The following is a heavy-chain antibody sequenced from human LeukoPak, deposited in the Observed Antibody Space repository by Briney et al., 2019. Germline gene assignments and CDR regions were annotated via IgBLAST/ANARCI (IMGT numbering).Heavy chain of an antibody. CDR1: GFTFADYA. CDR2: ISWNSGSI. CDR3: GKGYGSGLPYGMDV. J-gene: IGHJ6*02. Sequence: PGGSLRLSCAASGFTFADYAMHWVRQAPGKGLEWVSSISWNSGSIAYADSVKGRFTISRDNAKNSLYLQMNSLRPEDTALYYCGKGYGSGLPYGMDVWGQGTTVTVSS. D-gene: IGHD4-17*01. V-gene: IGHV3-9*01.